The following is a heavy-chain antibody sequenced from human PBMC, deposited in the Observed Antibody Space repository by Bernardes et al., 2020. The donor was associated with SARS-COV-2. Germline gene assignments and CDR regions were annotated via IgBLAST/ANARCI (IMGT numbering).Heavy chain of an antibody. Sequence: ASVKVSCRASGYTFTDYYMHWVRQAPGPGLEWLGWINPKTGGTNYAQKFQGWVTLTRDTSMSTAYMEVSRLRSDDTAGYYCARETGDRGDGYFDYWGQGTRVTV. D-gene: IGHD7-27*01. V-gene: IGHV1-2*04. CDR1: GYTFTDYY. CDR3: ARETGDRGDGYFDY. J-gene: IGHJ4*02. CDR2: INPKTGGT.